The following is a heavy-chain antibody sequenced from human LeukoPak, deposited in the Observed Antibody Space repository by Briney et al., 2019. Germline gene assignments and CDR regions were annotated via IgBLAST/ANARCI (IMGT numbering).Heavy chain of an antibody. V-gene: IGHV3-21*01. Sequence: GGSLRLSCAASGFTFNRYSMNWVRQAPGKGLEWVSSINSDSIYIYYADSMKGRFTVSRDSAKNSLYLQMNSLRVEDTAVYYCARGKGTSYLSSFDYWGQGTLVTVSS. CDR3: ARGKGTSYLSSFDY. J-gene: IGHJ4*02. CDR2: INSDSIYI. D-gene: IGHD6-6*01. CDR1: GFTFNRYS.